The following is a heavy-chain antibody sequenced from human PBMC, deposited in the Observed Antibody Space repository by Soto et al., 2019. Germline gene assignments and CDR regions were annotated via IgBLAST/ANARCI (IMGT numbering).Heavy chain of an antibody. J-gene: IGHJ4*02. CDR2: MYYSGSP. Sequence: SETLSLTCTVSGGSISGQYWSWIRQPPGQGLEWTAYMYYSGSPNYNPSLKSRVTISVDTSKNQFSLNLSFVTAADTAVYYCARGAATGRSDSWGQGTLVTVSS. CDR1: GGSISGQY. D-gene: IGHD6-13*01. CDR3: ARGAATGRSDS. V-gene: IGHV4-59*11.